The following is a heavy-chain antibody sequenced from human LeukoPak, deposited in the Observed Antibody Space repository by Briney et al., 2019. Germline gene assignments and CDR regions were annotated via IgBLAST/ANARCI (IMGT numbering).Heavy chain of an antibody. CDR2: IYTSGST. CDR1: GGSISSYY. J-gene: IGHJ4*02. CDR3: ARAHDYGDLGNLDY. D-gene: IGHD4-17*01. V-gene: IGHV4-4*07. Sequence: PSETLSLTCTVSGGSISSYYWSWIRQPAGKGLEWIGRIYTSGSTNYNPSLKSRVTMSVDTSKNQFSLKLSSVTAADTAVYYCARAHDYGDLGNLDYWGQGTLVTVSS.